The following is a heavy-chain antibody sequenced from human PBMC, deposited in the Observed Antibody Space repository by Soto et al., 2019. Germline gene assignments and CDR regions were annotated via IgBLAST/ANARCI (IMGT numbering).Heavy chain of an antibody. CDR2: IRSKALSYAT. D-gene: IGHD1-1*01. V-gene: IGHV3-73*01. Sequence: GGSLRLSCAASGFTFSDSAMHWVRQASGKGLEWVGRIRSKALSYATAYTASVQGRFTISRDDSENTAYLQMKSLKTEVSFVYYCLRASWNYYYYGMDIWGQGTTVTVSS. CDR3: LRASWNYYYYGMDI. J-gene: IGHJ6*02. CDR1: GFTFSDSA.